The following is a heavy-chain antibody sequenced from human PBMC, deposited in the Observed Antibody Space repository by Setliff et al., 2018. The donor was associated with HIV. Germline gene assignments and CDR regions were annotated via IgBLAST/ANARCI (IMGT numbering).Heavy chain of an antibody. CDR2: IYYSGST. Sequence: SETLSLTCNVSGGSISSGGYYWSWIRQHPGKGLEWIGYIYYSGSTNYNPSLKSRVTISVDTSRNQFSLRLSSVTAADTAAYFCARMTTRAFDIWGQGTMVTVSS. CDR1: GGSISSGGYY. D-gene: IGHD4-17*01. V-gene: IGHV4-61*08. J-gene: IGHJ3*02. CDR3: ARMTTRAFDI.